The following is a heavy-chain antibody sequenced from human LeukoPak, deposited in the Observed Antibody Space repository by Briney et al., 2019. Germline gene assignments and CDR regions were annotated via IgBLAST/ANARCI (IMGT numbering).Heavy chain of an antibody. Sequence: GGSLRLSCAASRFTFSDYWMHWVRQAPGKGLVWVSRINADGSSTNYADSVKGRFTISRDNAKNTLYLQMNSLRAEDTAVYYCRRGRYYFDYWGQGTLVTVSS. J-gene: IGHJ4*02. D-gene: IGHD1-14*01. V-gene: IGHV3-74*01. CDR1: RFTFSDYW. CDR2: INADGSST. CDR3: RRGRYYFDY.